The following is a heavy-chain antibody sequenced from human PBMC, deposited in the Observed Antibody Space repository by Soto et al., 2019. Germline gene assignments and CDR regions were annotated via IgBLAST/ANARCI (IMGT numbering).Heavy chain of an antibody. CDR2: ISAYNGNT. D-gene: IGHD3-22*01. CDR3: ARDRKSLSSGYGHYSPNH. J-gene: IGHJ5*02. Sequence: ASVKVSCKASGYTFTSYGISWVQQAPGQGLEWMGWISAYNGNTNYAQKLQGRVTMTTDTSTSTAYMELRSLRSDDTAVYYCARDRKSLSSGYGHYSPNHWGQGTLVTVSS. CDR1: GYTFTSYG. V-gene: IGHV1-18*04.